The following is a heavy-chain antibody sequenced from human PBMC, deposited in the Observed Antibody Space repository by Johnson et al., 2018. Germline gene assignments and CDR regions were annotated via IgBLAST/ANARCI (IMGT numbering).Heavy chain of an antibody. CDR1: GFTFSSYA. CDR2: ISGSGGST. V-gene: IGHV3-23*01. D-gene: IGHD6-19*01. J-gene: IGHJ3*02. CDR3: AKRAVAGTGRAFDI. Sequence: VQLQEWGGGLVQPGGSLILACAASGFTFSSYAMDWVRQAPGKGLEWVSDISGSGGSTYYADSVKGRFTISRDNSKNTLYLQMNSLRAEDTAVYYCAKRAVAGTGRAFDIWGQGTMVTVSS.